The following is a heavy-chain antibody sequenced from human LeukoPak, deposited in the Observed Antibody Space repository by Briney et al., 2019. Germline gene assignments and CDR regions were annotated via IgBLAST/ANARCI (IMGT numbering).Heavy chain of an antibody. Sequence: SETLSLTCTVSGSSVTSGHYWGWIRQPPGKGLEWIGSIYHSGITYYNPSLKSRVTISIDTSKNQFSLKLSSVTAADTAVYYCARGPYGERFNWFDPWGQGTLVTVSS. CDR3: ARGPYGERFNWFDP. CDR1: GSSVTSGHY. J-gene: IGHJ5*02. V-gene: IGHV4-38-2*02. D-gene: IGHD4-17*01. CDR2: IYHSGIT.